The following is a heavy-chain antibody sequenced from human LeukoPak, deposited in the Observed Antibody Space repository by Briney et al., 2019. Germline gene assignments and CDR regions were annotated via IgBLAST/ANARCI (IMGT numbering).Heavy chain of an antibody. Sequence: GGSLRLSCAASGFTFSSFDMHWVRQPTGQGLEWVSTIGTASDTYYPGSVEGRFTLSRDNAKNSLYLQMNSLTAGDTAVYYCARGPPRGKYYYMDVWGKGPTVTVSS. CDR1: GFTFSSFD. CDR3: ARGPPRGKYYYMDV. D-gene: IGHD1-1*01. V-gene: IGHV3-13*01. J-gene: IGHJ6*03. CDR2: IGTASDT.